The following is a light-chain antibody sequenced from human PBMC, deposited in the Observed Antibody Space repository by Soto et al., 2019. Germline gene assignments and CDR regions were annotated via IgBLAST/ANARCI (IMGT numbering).Light chain of an antibody. CDR1: SSDVGGYNY. V-gene: IGLV2-14*03. J-gene: IGLJ1*01. CDR3: TSYTISTPFYV. CDR2: DVT. Sequence: QSALTQPASLSGSPGQSIAISCTGTSSDVGGYNYVSWYQQLPGNAPKLLIYDVTIRPSGVSDRFSGSKSGTTASLTISGLQAEDEADYYCTSYTISTPFYVFGTGTKVTVL.